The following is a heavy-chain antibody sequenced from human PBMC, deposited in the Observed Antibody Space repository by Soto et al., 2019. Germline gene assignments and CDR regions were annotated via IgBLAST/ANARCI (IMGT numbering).Heavy chain of an antibody. Sequence: QVHLVQSGPEVKKPGASVKVSCKASGFTFTSYAITWVRQAPGQGLEWMGWISAYNGNTNYAHNLRGRVTMTTDTSTSTAYMELGSLTSDDTAVYYCARDFTGWPPDVVDSWGQGTLVIVSS. CDR1: GFTFTSYA. D-gene: IGHD2-15*01. J-gene: IGHJ4*02. V-gene: IGHV1-18*01. CDR2: ISAYNGNT. CDR3: ARDFTGWPPDVVDS.